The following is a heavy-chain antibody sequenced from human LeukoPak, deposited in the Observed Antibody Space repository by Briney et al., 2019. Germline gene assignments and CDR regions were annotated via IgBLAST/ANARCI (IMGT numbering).Heavy chain of an antibody. V-gene: IGHV1-18*04. CDR2: LNVFSGNT. J-gene: IGHJ4*02. Sequence: ASEKVSCKASGYXFRDYGISWVRQAPGQGLEWMGWLNVFSGNTQYPPALQDRITLTKDTSTNTAYLELRNLQSDDTAVYYCAKDWGIWSLWGQGTLVTVSS. CDR1: GYXFRDYG. D-gene: IGHD6-13*01. CDR3: AKDWGIWSL.